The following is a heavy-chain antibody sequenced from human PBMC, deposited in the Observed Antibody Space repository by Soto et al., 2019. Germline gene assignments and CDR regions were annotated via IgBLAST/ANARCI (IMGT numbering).Heavy chain of an antibody. D-gene: IGHD5-18*01. CDR3: ASGSGYSYGPPDL. J-gene: IGHJ5*02. Sequence: KTSETLSLTCTVSGGSISSGDYYWSWIRQPPGKGLEWIGYIYYSGSTYYNPSLKSRVTISVDTSKNQFSLKLSSVTAADTAVYYCASGSGYSYGPPDLWGQGTLVTVSS. CDR2: IYYSGST. V-gene: IGHV4-30-4*01. CDR1: GGSISSGDYY.